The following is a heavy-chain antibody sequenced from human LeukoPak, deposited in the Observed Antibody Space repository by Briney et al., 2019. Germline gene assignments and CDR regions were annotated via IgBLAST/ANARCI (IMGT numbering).Heavy chain of an antibody. J-gene: IGHJ4*02. Sequence: GRSLRLSCAASGFTFSSYAMHWVRQAPGKGLEWVAVISYDGSNKYYADSVKGRFTISRDNSKNTLYLQMNSLRAEDTAVYYCARWAAGSFDYWGQGTLVTVSS. CDR1: GFTFSSYA. CDR3: ARWAAGSFDY. D-gene: IGHD1-26*01. CDR2: ISYDGSNK. V-gene: IGHV3-30*14.